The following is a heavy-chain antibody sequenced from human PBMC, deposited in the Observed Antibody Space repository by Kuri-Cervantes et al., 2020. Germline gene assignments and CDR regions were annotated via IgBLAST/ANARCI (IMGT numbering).Heavy chain of an antibody. Sequence: GESLKISCAASGFTFSSYAMSWVRQAPGKGLEWVSAISGSGGSTYYADSVRGRFTISRDNSKNTLYLQMNSLRAEDTAVYYCAKSAGDYAPLDYWGQGTLVTVSS. CDR3: AKSAGDYAPLDY. J-gene: IGHJ4*02. V-gene: IGHV3-23*01. CDR2: ISGSGGST. D-gene: IGHD4-17*01. CDR1: GFTFSSYA.